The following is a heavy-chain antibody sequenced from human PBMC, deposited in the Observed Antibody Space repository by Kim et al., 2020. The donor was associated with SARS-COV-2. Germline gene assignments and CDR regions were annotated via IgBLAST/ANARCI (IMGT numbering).Heavy chain of an antibody. CDR2: LDGAGKT. CDR1: GFTFSVYA. V-gene: IGHV3-23*01. J-gene: IGHJ4*02. D-gene: IGHD2-8*01. Sequence: GGSLRLSCAASGFTFSVYAMNWVRQAPGKRLEWVASLDGAGKTYYSDSVKGRFTISRDDSKNALYLQMNSLRADDTAVYYCAKDFFSNNGVWDAFDHWGQGSLVTVSS. CDR3: AKDFFSNNGVWDAFDH.